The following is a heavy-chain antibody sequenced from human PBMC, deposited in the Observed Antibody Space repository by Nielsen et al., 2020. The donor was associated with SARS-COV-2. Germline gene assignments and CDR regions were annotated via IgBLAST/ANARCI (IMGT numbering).Heavy chain of an antibody. V-gene: IGHV3-33*01. CDR2: IWYDGSNK. Sequence: GESLKISCAASGFTFSSYGMHWVRQAPGKGLEWVAVIWYDGSNKYYADSVKGRFTISRDNSKNTLYLQMNSLRAEDTAVYYCAREQLVLLDYWGQGTLVTVSS. CDR1: GFTFSSYG. J-gene: IGHJ4*02. CDR3: AREQLVLLDY. D-gene: IGHD6-6*01.